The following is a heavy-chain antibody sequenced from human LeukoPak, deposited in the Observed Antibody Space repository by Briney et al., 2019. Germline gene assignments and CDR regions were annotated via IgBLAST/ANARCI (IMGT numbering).Heavy chain of an antibody. CDR2: ISYDGSNE. CDR3: ASAVLFGEFQPHDY. V-gene: IGHV3-30-3*01. J-gene: IGHJ4*02. D-gene: IGHD3-10*01. Sequence: GRSLRLSCAASGFTFSSYAMHWVRQAPGKGLEWVAVISYDGSNEYYADSVKGRFTISRDNSKNTLYLQMNSLRAEDTAVYYCASAVLFGEFQPHDYWGQGTLVTVSS. CDR1: GFTFSSYA.